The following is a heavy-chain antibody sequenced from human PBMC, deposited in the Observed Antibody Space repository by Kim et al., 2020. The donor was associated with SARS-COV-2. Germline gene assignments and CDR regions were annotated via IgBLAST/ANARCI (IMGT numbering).Heavy chain of an antibody. CDR2: ISSTNTYT. V-gene: IGHV3-11*05. D-gene: IGHD6-13*01. CDR3: ARDLVTWGAGTFDY. CDR1: GFTFSDFY. J-gene: IGHJ4*02. Sequence: GGSLRLSCAASGFTFSDFYMNWIRQAPGKGLEWVSYISSTNTYTNYADSVKGRFTISRDNAKNSLYLQMNSLRVEDTAVYYCARDLVTWGAGTFDYLGQG.